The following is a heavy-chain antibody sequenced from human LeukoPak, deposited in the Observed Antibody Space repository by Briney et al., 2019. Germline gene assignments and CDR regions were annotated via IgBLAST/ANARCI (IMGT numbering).Heavy chain of an antibody. CDR3: ARGLAYCGGDCYSGRPIYYFDY. J-gene: IGHJ4*02. CDR1: GYTFTGYY. Sequence: GPSVKLSCKASGYTFTGYYMHWVRQAPGQGLEWMGIINPSGGSTSYAQKFQGRVTMTRDTSTSTVYMELSSLRSEDTAVYYCARGLAYCGGDCYSGRPIYYFDYWGQGTLVTVSS. CDR2: INPSGGST. V-gene: IGHV1-46*01. D-gene: IGHD2-21*02.